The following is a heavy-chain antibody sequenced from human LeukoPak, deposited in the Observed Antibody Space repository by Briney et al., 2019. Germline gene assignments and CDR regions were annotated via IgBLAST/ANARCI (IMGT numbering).Heavy chain of an antibody. J-gene: IGHJ4*02. V-gene: IGHV3-21*01. CDR2: ISSSSSYI. CDR3: ARDSSYGYSYGLGPSENDY. CDR1: GFTFSSYS. D-gene: IGHD5-18*01. Sequence: GGSLRLSCAASGFTFSSYSMNWVRQAPGKGLEWVSSISSSSSYIYYADSVKGRFTISRGNAKNSLYLQMNSLRAEDTAVYYCARDSSYGYSYGLGPSENDYWGQGTLVTVSS.